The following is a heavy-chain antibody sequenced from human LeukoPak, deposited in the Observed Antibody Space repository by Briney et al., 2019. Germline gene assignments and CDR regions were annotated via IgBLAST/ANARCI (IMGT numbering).Heavy chain of an antibody. D-gene: IGHD2-15*01. CDR3: ARDIGQAMSEY. CDR2: IYSGGST. J-gene: IGHJ4*02. CDR1: GFTVSSNY. V-gene: IGHV3-53*04. Sequence: GGSLRLFCAASGFTVSSNYMSWVRQAPGKGLEWVSVIYSGGSTYYADSVKGRFTISRHNSKNTLYLQMNSLRAEDTAVYYCARDIGQAMSEYWGQGTLVTVSS.